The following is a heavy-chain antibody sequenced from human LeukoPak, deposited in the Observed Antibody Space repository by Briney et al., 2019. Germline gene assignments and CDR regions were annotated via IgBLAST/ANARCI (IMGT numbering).Heavy chain of an antibody. CDR1: GFTFSSYA. Sequence: GASLRLSCAASGFTFSSYAMSWVRQAPGKGLEWVSAISGSGGSTYYADSVKGRFTISRDNSKNTLYLQMNSLRAEDTAVYYCAKDLGSSGWYFDYWGRGTLVTVSS. CDR3: AKDLGSSGWYFDY. CDR2: ISGSGGST. D-gene: IGHD6-19*01. V-gene: IGHV3-23*01. J-gene: IGHJ4*02.